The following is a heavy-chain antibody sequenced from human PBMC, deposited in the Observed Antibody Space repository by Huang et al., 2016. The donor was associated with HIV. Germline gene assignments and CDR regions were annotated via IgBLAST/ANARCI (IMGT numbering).Heavy chain of an antibody. CDR3: ARPLTGTTALGY. Sequence: QLQLQESGPGLVKPSETLSLPCTVSGSSISSSYYWGWIRPPPGTGLEWIGNIYYSGNISYNPSLKSRVTISVDTSKNHISLKVDSVTAADTAVYYCARPLTGTTALGYWGQGTLVTVSS. CDR2: IYYSGNI. CDR1: GSSISSSYY. D-gene: IGHD1-20*01. J-gene: IGHJ4*02. V-gene: IGHV4-39*01.